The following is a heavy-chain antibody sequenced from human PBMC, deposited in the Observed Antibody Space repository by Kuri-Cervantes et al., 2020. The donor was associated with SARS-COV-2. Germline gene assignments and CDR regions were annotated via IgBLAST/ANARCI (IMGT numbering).Heavy chain of an antibody. CDR3: ARERVGVYDY. J-gene: IGHJ4*02. CDR2: ISYDGSNK. CDR1: GFTFSSYA. Sequence: GGSLRLSCAASGFTFSSYAMHWVRQAPGKGLEWVAIISYDGSNKYYADSVKGRFTISRDNSKNTLYLQMNSLRPEDTAVYYCARERVGVYDYWGQGTLVTVSS. D-gene: IGHD5/OR15-5a*01. V-gene: IGHV3-30-3*01.